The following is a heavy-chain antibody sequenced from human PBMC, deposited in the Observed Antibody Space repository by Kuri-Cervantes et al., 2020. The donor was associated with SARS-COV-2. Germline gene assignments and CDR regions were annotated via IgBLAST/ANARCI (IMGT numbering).Heavy chain of an antibody. CDR1: GGSISSSSYY. CDR2: IYYSGST. Sequence: SETLSLTCTVSGGSISSSSYYWGWIRQPPGKGLEWIGSIYYSGSTYYNPSLKSRVTISVDTSKNQFSLKLSSVTAADTAVYYCARVPNSGRYYYYYMDVWGKGTTVTDSS. J-gene: IGHJ6*03. CDR3: ARVPNSGRYYYYYMDV. D-gene: IGHD6-25*01. V-gene: IGHV4-39*01.